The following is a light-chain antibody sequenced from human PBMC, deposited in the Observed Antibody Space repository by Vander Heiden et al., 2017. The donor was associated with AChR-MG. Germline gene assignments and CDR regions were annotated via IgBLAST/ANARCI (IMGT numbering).Light chain of an antibody. CDR3: RQYNTYPST. Sequence: IQMTQSPSSLSASVGDRVTITCRASLGVRNFLAWSQQRPGKAPKTLIYRASTLHNAVPSRFHGGGSGTEFTLTINSLQPEDFATYYCRQYNTYPSTLGQGTKVEIK. CDR1: LGVRNF. CDR2: RAS. J-gene: IGKJ1*01. V-gene: IGKV1-16*01.